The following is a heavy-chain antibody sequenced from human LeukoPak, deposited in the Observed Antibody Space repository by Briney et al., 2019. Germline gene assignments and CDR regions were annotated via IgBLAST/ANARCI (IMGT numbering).Heavy chain of an antibody. J-gene: IGHJ4*02. D-gene: IGHD6-13*01. CDR2: IYYSGST. CDR3: AREGSSSFDY. CDR1: GGSISSYY. Sequence: SETLSLTCTVSGGSISSYYWSWIRQPPGKGLEWIGNIYYSGSTNYNPSLKSRVTISVDTSKNQFSLKLSSVTAADTAVYYCAREGSSSFDYWGQGTLVTVSS. V-gene: IGHV4-59*01.